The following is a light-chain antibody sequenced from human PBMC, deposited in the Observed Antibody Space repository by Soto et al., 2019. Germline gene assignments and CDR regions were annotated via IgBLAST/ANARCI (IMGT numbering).Light chain of an antibody. Sequence: EILFTQSPGTLSLSPGERATLSCRASQSVSSSYLAWYQQKPGQAHRLLIYGASSRATGIPDRFSGGGSGKDFTLTISRLEPEDLAVYYCQQYGSSPITFGQGTRLE. V-gene: IGKV3-20*01. CDR1: QSVSSSY. CDR2: GAS. J-gene: IGKJ5*01. CDR3: QQYGSSPIT.